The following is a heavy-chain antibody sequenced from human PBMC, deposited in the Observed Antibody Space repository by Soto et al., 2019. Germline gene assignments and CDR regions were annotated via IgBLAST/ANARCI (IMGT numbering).Heavy chain of an antibody. V-gene: IGHV5-51*01. D-gene: IGHD4-17*01. CDR2: IYPGDSDT. CDR3: ARXMTTVTTEHYYYYGMDV. CDR1: GYSFTIYW. J-gene: IGHJ6*02. Sequence: GESLKISCKGSGYSFTIYWIGWVRQMPGKGLEWMGIIYPGDSDTRYSPSFQGQVTISADKSISTAYLQWSSLKASDTAMYYCARXMTTVTTEHYYYYGMDVWGQGTTVTVSS.